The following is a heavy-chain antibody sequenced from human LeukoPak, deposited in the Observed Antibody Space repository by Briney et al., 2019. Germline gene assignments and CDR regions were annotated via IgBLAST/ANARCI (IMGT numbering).Heavy chain of an antibody. CDR3: AKETGATNAFDI. CDR1: GFTFTTYW. J-gene: IGHJ3*02. V-gene: IGHV3-9*01. CDR2: ISWNSGSI. Sequence: GGSLRLSCAASGFTFTTYWMSWVRQAPGKGLEWVSGISWNSGSIGYADSVKGRFTISRDNAKNSLYLQMNSLRAEDTALYYCAKETGATNAFDIWGQGTMVTVSS. D-gene: IGHD1-26*01.